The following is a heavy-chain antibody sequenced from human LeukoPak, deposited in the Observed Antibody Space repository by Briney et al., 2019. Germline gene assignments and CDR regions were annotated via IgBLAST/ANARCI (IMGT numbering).Heavy chain of an antibody. Sequence: ASVKVSCKASGYTFTGYYMHWVRQAPGQGLEWMGWINPNSGGTNYAQKFQGRVTMTRDTSISTAYMELSRLRSDDTAVYYCARDTRGDYSNYYFDYWGHGTLVTVSS. V-gene: IGHV1-2*02. D-gene: IGHD4-11*01. CDR1: GYTFTGYY. CDR2: INPNSGGT. J-gene: IGHJ4*01. CDR3: ARDTRGDYSNYYFDY.